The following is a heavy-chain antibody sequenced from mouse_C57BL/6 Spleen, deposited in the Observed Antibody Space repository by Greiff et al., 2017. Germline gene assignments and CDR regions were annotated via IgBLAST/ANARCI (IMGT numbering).Heavy chain of an antibody. D-gene: IGHD2-5*01. J-gene: IGHJ3*01. V-gene: IGHV5-17*01. CDR2: ISSGSSTI. CDR1: GFTFSDYG. Sequence: EVKLVESGGGLVKPGGSLKLSCAASGFTFSDYGMHWVRQAPEKGLEWVAYISSGSSTIYYADTVKGRFTISRDNAKNTLFLQMTSLRSEDTAMYYCARGRAYYSNYWFAYWGQGTLVTVSA. CDR3: ARGRAYYSNYWFAY.